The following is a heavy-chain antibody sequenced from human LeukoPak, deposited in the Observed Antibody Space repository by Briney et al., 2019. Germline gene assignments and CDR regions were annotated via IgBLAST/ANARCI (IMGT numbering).Heavy chain of an antibody. D-gene: IGHD3-3*01. J-gene: IGHJ5*02. CDR2: IRYDGSNE. CDR1: GFIFSNYD. V-gene: IGHV3-30*02. Sequence: PGGSLRLSCVASGFIFSNYDMHWVRQAPGKGLEWVAFIRYDGSNEKYADSVKGRYTISRDNSKNTVYLQMNSLRPEDTAMYYCAKDAGSWSNWFDPWGQGTLVTVSS. CDR3: AKDAGSWSNWFDP.